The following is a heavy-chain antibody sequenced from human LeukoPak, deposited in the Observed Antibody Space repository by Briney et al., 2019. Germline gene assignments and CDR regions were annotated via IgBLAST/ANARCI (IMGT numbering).Heavy chain of an antibody. D-gene: IGHD4-23*01. CDR3: ARGDYYGGNSDY. V-gene: IGHV4-59*02. J-gene: IGHJ4*02. Sequence: SETLSLTCTVSGGSGSSDSWSWIRQPPGQGLEWIGYISYSGSTSYNPSLKSRVTISVDPSKSQLSLKLRSVTAADTAVYYCARGDYYGGNSDYWGQGTLVTVSS. CDR2: ISYSGST. CDR1: GGSGSSDS.